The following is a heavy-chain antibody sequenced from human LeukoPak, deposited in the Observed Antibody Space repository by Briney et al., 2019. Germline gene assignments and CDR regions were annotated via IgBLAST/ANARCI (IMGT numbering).Heavy chain of an antibody. CDR1: GGSISSSSYY. CDR2: IYYSGST. D-gene: IGHD3-22*01. CDR3: AREMDDSSGYIDY. Sequence: TSETLSLTCTVSGGSISSSSYYWGWIRQPPGKGLEWIGSIYYSGSTYYNPSLRSRVTISVDTSKNQFSLKLSSVTAADTAVYYCAREMDDSSGYIDYWGQGTLVTVSS. V-gene: IGHV4-39*07. J-gene: IGHJ4*02.